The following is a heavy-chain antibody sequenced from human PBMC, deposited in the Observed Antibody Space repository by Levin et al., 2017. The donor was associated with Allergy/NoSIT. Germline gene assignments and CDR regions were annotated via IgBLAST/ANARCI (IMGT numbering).Heavy chain of an antibody. CDR3: ARAISLGYCTGGSCYSDVYFDN. Sequence: GESLKISCKASGYTFTSYYMHWVRQAPGQGLEWMGIINPSGGSTSYPQKFQGRVTMTRDTSTSTVYMELSSLRSEDTALYYCARAISLGYCTGGSCYSDVYFDNWGQGTLVTVSS. CDR2: INPSGGST. D-gene: IGHD2-15*01. CDR1: GYTFTSYY. J-gene: IGHJ4*02. V-gene: IGHV1-46*01.